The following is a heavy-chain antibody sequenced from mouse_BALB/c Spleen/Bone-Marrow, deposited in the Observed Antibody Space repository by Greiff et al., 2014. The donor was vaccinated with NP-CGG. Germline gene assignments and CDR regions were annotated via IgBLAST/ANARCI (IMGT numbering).Heavy chain of an antibody. V-gene: IGHV1-5*01. CDR1: GYSFTGYW. CDR3: TRKVYYGNPLDY. D-gene: IGHD2-1*01. CDR2: IYPGNSNT. Sequence: EVQLQQSGTVLARPGASVKMSCKASGYSFTGYWMHWVKQRPGQGLEWIGAIYPGNSNTSYNQKFKGKAKLTAVTSSTTAYMELSRLTNEDSAVYFCTRKVYYGNPLDYWGQGTTLTVSS. J-gene: IGHJ2*01.